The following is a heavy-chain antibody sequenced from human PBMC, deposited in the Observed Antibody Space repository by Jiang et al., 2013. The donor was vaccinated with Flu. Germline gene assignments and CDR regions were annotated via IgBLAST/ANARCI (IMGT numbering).Heavy chain of an antibody. V-gene: IGHV4-31*03. CDR3: ARSKDFWSGYEN. J-gene: IGHJ4*02. CDR1: GGSISSGGYH. D-gene: IGHD3-3*01. CDR2: IFYSGSP. Sequence: GSGLVKPSQTLSLTCSVSGGSISSGGYHWNWIRQHPGNGLEWIGYIFYSGSPYYNPSLKSRLTISLDTSKNQFSLKLRSVTAADTAVYYCARSKDFWSGYENWGQGALVTVSS.